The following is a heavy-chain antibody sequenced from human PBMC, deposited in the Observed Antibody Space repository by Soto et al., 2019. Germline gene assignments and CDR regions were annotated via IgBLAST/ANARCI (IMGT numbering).Heavy chain of an antibody. CDR2: ISSSSSTI. CDR1: GFTFSSYS. V-gene: IGHV3-48*02. D-gene: IGHD6-13*01. CDR3: ARVGRQLVRWVSGPDP. Sequence: EVQLVESGGGLVQPGGSLRLSCAASGFTFSSYSMNWVRQAPGKGLEWVSYISSSSSTIYYADSVKGRFTISRDNAKNSLYLQMNNLRDVSRAVYHGARVGRQLVRWVSGPDPWGQGTLVTVSS. J-gene: IGHJ5*02.